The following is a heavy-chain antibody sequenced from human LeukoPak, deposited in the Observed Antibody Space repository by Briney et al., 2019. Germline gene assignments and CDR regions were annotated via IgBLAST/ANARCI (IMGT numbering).Heavy chain of an antibody. CDR3: ARETPYGSGNLNWFDP. CDR1: GFTFSSYA. D-gene: IGHD3-10*01. V-gene: IGHV3-30-3*01. Sequence: GGSLRLSCAASGFTFSSYAMHWVRQAPGKGLEWVAVISYDGSNKYYADSVKGRFTISRDNSKNTLYLQMNSLRAEDTAVYYCARETPYGSGNLNWFDPWGQGTLVTVSS. J-gene: IGHJ5*02. CDR2: ISYDGSNK.